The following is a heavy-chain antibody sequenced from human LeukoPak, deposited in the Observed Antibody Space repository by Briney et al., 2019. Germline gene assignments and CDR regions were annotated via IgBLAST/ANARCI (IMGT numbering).Heavy chain of an antibody. CDR1: GFTFSSYW. CDR3: ARGGGLDV. Sequence: GGSLRLSCAASGFTFSSYWMNWARQAPGKGLEWVASINHNGNVNYYVDSVKGRFTISRDNAKNSLYLQMSNLRAEYTAVYFCARGGGLDVWGQGATVTVSS. D-gene: IGHD3-16*01. CDR2: INHNGNVN. J-gene: IGHJ6*02. V-gene: IGHV3-7*03.